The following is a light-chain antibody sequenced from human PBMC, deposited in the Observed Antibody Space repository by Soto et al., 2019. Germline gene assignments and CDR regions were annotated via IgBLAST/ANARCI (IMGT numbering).Light chain of an antibody. V-gene: IGKV3-15*01. CDR3: QQYYNWPPKYT. CDR2: DAS. CDR1: QSVGTN. Sequence: EIVMTQSPATLSVSPGDRAALSCRASQSVGTNFAWYQQKPGQAPRLLIYDASSRATGGPTMFSGSGSGTEFTLTISSLQSEDFAVYYCQQYYNWPPKYTFGQGTKLEIK. J-gene: IGKJ2*01.